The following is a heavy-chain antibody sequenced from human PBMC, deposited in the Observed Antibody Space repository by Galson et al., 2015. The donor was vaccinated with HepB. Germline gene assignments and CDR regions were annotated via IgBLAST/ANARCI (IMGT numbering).Heavy chain of an antibody. D-gene: IGHD4-23*01. CDR3: ARPGVSSYFYYMDV. CDR2: ISSTGSTI. CDR1: GFTFRDYY. V-gene: IGHV3-11*01. Sequence: SLRLSCAASGFTFRDYYMNWIRQTPGKGLEWVSYISSTGSTINCADSVKGRFTISRDNARNSLYLQMNSLRAEDTAVYYCARPGVSSYFYYMDVWGKGTTVTVSS. J-gene: IGHJ6*03.